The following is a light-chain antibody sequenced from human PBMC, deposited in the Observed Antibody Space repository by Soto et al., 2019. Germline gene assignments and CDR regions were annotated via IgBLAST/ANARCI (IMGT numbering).Light chain of an antibody. J-gene: IGKJ1*01. CDR1: QSISSW. CDR2: KAS. Sequence: DIQMTQSPSTLSASVGDRVTITCRASQSISSWLAWYQQKPGKAPKLLIYKASSLESGRPSRFSGSGSGTEFTLTISSLQPDDFATYYCQQYNSYSWTFGQGTKVEIK. CDR3: QQYNSYSWT. V-gene: IGKV1-5*03.